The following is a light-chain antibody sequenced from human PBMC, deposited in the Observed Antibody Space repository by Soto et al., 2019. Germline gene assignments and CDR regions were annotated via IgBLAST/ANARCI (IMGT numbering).Light chain of an antibody. CDR1: QSVLFRADNKNY. J-gene: IGKJ2*01. Sequence: DIVMTQSPDSLAVSLVERATINCKSSQSVLFRADNKNYLDWYQQRSGQPPKLLIYWASTRESGVPERFSGSGSGTDFTLAISSLQAEDVAVYYCQQYYTSPDTFGQGTKLEIK. V-gene: IGKV4-1*01. CDR2: WAS. CDR3: QQYYTSPDT.